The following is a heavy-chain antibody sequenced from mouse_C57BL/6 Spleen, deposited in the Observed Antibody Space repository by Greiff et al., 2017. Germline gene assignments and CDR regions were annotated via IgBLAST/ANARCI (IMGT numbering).Heavy chain of an antibody. V-gene: IGHV1-69*01. D-gene: IGHD1-1*01. CDR1: GYTFTSYW. Sequence: QVQLQQPGAELVMPGASVKLSCKASGYTFTSYWMHWVKQRPGQGLEWIGEIDPSDSYTNYNQKFKGKSTLTVDKSSSTAYMQLSSLTSEDSAVYYCARSTTVPLDYAMDYWGQGTSVTVSS. CDR2: IDPSDSYT. J-gene: IGHJ4*01. CDR3: ARSTTVPLDYAMDY.